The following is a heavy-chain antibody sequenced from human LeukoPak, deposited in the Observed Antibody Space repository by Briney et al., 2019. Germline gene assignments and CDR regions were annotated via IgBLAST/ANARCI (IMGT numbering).Heavy chain of an antibody. CDR1: GFTFSSYD. Sequence: PGGSLRLSCAASGFTFSSYDMHWVRQAPGKGLEWVAVISYDGSNKYYADSVKGRFTISRDNSKNTLYLQMNSLRAEDTAVYYCAKDAGYSSGWVFDYWGQGTLVTVSS. CDR3: AKDAGYSSGWVFDY. D-gene: IGHD6-19*01. V-gene: IGHV3-30*18. J-gene: IGHJ4*02. CDR2: ISYDGSNK.